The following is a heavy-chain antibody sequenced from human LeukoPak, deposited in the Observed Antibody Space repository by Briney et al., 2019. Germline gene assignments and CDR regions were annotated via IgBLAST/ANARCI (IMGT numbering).Heavy chain of an antibody. CDR3: AREVGSSWYYRNWFDT. J-gene: IGHJ5*02. CDR2: ISTYNGNT. CDR1: GYTFTRYG. V-gene: IGHV1-18*01. Sequence: ASVKVSCKASGYTFTRYGISCVRQAPGQGLEWMGWISTYNGNTNYAQKLQGRVTMTTDTSTSTAYVELRSLRSDDTAVYYCAREVGSSWYYRNWFDTWGQGTLVTVSS. D-gene: IGHD6-13*01.